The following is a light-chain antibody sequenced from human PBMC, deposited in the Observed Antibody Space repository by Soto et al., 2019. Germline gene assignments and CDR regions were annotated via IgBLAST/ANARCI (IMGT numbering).Light chain of an antibody. CDR3: SLSYSGVRV. V-gene: IGLV7-46*01. CDR1: AGPVTSRHY. CDR2: DTS. Sequence: QAVVTQEPSLTVSPGGTVTLTCASSAGPVTSRHYPYWFQQKPGQAPRALIYDTSNKHPWTPARFSGSLPGGTPALILSGAQPEDEADYYCSLSYSGVRVFSGGTKLTVL. J-gene: IGLJ3*02.